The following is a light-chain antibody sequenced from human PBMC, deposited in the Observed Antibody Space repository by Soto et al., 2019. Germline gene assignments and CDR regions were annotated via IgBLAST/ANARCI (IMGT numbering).Light chain of an antibody. Sequence: QPVLTQPASGSGAHGHSSTISCTETSSDVGSYNLVSWYQQHPGKAPKLMIYEGSKRPSGVSNRFSGSKSGNTASLTISGLQAEDEADYYCCSYAGSSTFLFVFGTGTKVTVL. CDR1: SSDVGSYNL. V-gene: IGLV2-23*03. CDR2: EGS. J-gene: IGLJ1*01. CDR3: CSYAGSSTFLFV.